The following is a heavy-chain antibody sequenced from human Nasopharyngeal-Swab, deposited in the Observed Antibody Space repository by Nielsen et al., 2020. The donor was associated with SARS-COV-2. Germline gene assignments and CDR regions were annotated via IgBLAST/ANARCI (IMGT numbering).Heavy chain of an antibody. CDR3: ARDSTPVYYYYYMDV. D-gene: IGHD2-15*01. CDR1: GGSISSYY. V-gene: IGHV4-59*01. Sequence: SETLSLTCTVSGGSISSYYWCWIRQRPGKGLEWIGYIYYSGSTNYNHSLKSRVTISVDMSKNQFSLKLSSVTAADTAVYYCARDSTPVYYYYYMDVWGKGTTVTVSS. CDR2: IYYSGST. J-gene: IGHJ6*03.